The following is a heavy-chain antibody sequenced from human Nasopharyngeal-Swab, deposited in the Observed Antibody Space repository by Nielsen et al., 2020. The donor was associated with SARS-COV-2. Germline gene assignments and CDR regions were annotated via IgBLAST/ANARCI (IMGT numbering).Heavy chain of an antibody. CDR1: GFTFSSYW. V-gene: IGHV3-7*01. D-gene: IGHD4-23*01. CDR3: ARTDYGSTFDP. J-gene: IGHJ5*02. Sequence: GESLKISCAASGFTFSSYWTSWVRQAPGKGLEWVANIKEDGSDKYHVDSVKGRFTISRDNAKNSLYLQMNSLRAEDTAVYYCARTDYGSTFDPWGQGTLVTVSS. CDR2: IKEDGSDK.